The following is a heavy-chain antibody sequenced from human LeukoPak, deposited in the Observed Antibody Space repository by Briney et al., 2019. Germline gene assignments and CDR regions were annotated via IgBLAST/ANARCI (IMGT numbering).Heavy chain of an antibody. CDR3: ARDPDCSSTRCSESPFDY. CDR1: GYRFTSYG. Sequence: GASVKVSCKASGYRFTSYGISWVRQAPGQGLEWMEWISAYNGNTNYAQKFQGRVIMTTDTSTSTAYMELRSLRSDDTAVYYCARDPDCSSTRCSESPFDYWGQGTLVTVSS. D-gene: IGHD2-2*01. J-gene: IGHJ4*02. CDR2: ISAYNGNT. V-gene: IGHV1-18*01.